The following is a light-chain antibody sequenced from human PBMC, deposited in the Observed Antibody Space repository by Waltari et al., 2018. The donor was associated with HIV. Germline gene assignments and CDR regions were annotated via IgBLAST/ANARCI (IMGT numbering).Light chain of an antibody. CDR2: DVT. CDR3: CAYAGSYTYV. Sequence: HSALTQPRSVFGSLGQPVTIPCTATNSVIGSYHYVSWYRQPPTHAPELMVYDVTKRPSGVPDRFSGSKSGNTASLTISGLQADDEADFYCCAYAGSYTYVFGTGTRVTV. CDR1: NSVIGSYHY. V-gene: IGLV2-11*01. J-gene: IGLJ1*01.